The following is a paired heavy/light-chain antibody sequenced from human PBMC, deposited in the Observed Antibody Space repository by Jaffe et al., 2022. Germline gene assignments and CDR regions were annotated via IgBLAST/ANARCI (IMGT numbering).Heavy chain of an antibody. CDR1: GFIFKNYE. V-gene: IGHV3-48*03. Sequence: EIQLVESGGGLVQPGGSLRLSCGVSGFIFKNYEMDWVRQAPGKGLEWISYIGNTGTPIYYAASVKGRFTISRDNAKNSLHLHLNSLRVEDTAVYYCVRESSGHYYSPDSFDIWGPGTVVTVSS. D-gene: IGHD3-22*01. CDR3: VRESSGHYYSPDSFDI. CDR2: IGNTGTPI. J-gene: IGHJ3*02.
Light chain of an antibody. CDR1: DITTKS. V-gene: IGLV3-21*02. Sequence: SYDLTQPPSVSVAPGQTARLTCGGDDITTKSVHWYQQKSGHAPVLVVYDDGDRSSGIPERFSGSNSGSTATLTISRVEAGDEALYYCQVWDGSSDSVIFGGGTRLTVL. J-gene: IGLJ2*01. CDR3: QVWDGSSDSVI. CDR2: DDG.